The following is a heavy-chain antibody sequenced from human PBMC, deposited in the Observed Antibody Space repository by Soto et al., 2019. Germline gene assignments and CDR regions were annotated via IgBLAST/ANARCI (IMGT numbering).Heavy chain of an antibody. V-gene: IGHV3-23*01. Sequence: GGSLRLSCAASGFAFSSYAMSWVRQAPGKGLEWVSAISGSGGSTYYADSVKGRFTISRDNSKNTLYLQMNSLRAEDTAVYYCAKLRYGGSSAYFDYWGQGTLVTVSS. CDR3: AKLRYGGSSAYFDY. J-gene: IGHJ4*02. D-gene: IGHD2-15*01. CDR1: GFAFSSYA. CDR2: ISGSGGST.